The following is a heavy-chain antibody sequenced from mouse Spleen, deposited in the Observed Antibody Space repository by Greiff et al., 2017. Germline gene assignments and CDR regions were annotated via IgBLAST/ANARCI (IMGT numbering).Heavy chain of an antibody. Sequence: EVQLQQSGAELVRPGASVKLSCTASGFNIKDDYMHWVKQRPEQGLEWIGWIDPENGDTEYASKFQGKATITADTSSNTAYLQLSSLTSEDTAVYYCTTYYGRAFAYWGQGTLVTVSA. J-gene: IGHJ3*01. CDR3: TTYYGRAFAY. D-gene: IGHD1-1*01. CDR2: IDPENGDT. CDR1: GFNIKDDY. V-gene: IGHV14-4*01.